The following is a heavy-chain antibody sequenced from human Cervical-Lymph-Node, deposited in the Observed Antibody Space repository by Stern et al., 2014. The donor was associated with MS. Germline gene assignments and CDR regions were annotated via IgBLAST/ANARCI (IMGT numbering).Heavy chain of an antibody. D-gene: IGHD1-14*01. V-gene: IGHV1-2*02. J-gene: IGHJ4*02. CDR1: GYTFTGYY. CDR3: ARGGTSSCDY. Sequence: VQLLASGAEVKKPGASVKVSCKASGYTFTGYYMHWVRQAPGHGPEWMGWINSHSGSPTYAQKFQGSVTLPRETSISTVYMELSRLRSDDTAVYYCARGGTSSCDYWGQGTLVTVSS. CDR2: INSHSGSP.